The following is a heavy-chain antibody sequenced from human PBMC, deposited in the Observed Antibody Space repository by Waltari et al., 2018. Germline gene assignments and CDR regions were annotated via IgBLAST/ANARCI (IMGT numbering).Heavy chain of an antibody. D-gene: IGHD3-9*01. CDR1: GGSISSSSYY. CDR3: ARGYDILTGYHQLGMDV. J-gene: IGHJ6*02. V-gene: IGHV4-39*07. CDR2: IDYSGRT. Sequence: QLQLQESGPGLVKPSETLSLTCTVSGGSISSSSYYWGWIRQPPGKGLEWIGSIDYSGRTYYNPALKSRVTISVDTSKNQFSLKLSSVTAADTAVYYCARGYDILTGYHQLGMDVWGQGTTVTVSS.